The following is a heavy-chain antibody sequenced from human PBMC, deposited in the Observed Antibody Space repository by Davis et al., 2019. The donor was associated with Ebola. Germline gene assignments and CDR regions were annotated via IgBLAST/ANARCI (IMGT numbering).Heavy chain of an antibody. Sequence: GESLKISCAASGFTFSSYAMSWVRQAPGKGLEWVSVIYSGGSTYYADSVKGRFTISRHNSKNTLYLQMNSLRAEDTAVYYCARDSRSTNVDWYFDLWGRGTLVTVSS. D-gene: IGHD5/OR15-5a*01. J-gene: IGHJ2*01. CDR1: GFTFSSYA. V-gene: IGHV3-53*04. CDR3: ARDSRSTNVDWYFDL. CDR2: IYSGGST.